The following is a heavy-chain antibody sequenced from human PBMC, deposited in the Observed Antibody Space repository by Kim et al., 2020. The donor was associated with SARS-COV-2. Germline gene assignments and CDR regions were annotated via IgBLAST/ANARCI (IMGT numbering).Heavy chain of an antibody. CDR2: INHIGRS. Sequence: SDTLSLTCAVYGESFSGYYWSWIRQSPGKGLEWIGEINHIGRSSYNPSLKSRVTMSLDTSKNQFSLIVNSVTAADTAVYFCARGGSVYYDRSSYIDYWGQGTLVTVSS. D-gene: IGHD3-22*01. CDR3: ARGGSVYYDRSSYIDY. V-gene: IGHV4-34*01. CDR1: GESFSGYY. J-gene: IGHJ4*02.